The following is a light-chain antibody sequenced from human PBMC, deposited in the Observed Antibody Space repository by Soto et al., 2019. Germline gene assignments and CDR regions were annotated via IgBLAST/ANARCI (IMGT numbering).Light chain of an antibody. CDR1: QTISSW. V-gene: IGKV1-5*03. J-gene: IGKJ1*01. CDR3: LQYNGYYRT. CDR2: KAS. Sequence: DIQMTQSPSTLSGSVGDRVTITFRASQTISSWLAWYQQKPGKAPKLLIYKASTLKSGVPSRFSGSGSGTEFTLTISSLQSDDFATYYCLQYNGYYRTFGQGTKVDIK.